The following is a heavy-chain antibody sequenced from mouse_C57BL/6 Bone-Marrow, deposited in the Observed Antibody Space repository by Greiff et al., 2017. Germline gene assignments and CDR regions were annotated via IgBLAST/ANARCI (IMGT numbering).Heavy chain of an antibody. D-gene: IGHD2-2*01. CDR3: ARVAGYRYAMDY. V-gene: IGHV1-81*01. CDR1: GYTFTSYG. Sequence: QVQLQQSGAELARPGASVKLSCKASGYTFTSYGISWVKQRTGQGLEWIGDINPNNGGTSYNQKFKGKATLTVDKSSSTAYMEIRSLTSEDSAVYYCARVAGYRYAMDYWGQGTSVTVSS. J-gene: IGHJ4*01. CDR2: INPNNGGT.